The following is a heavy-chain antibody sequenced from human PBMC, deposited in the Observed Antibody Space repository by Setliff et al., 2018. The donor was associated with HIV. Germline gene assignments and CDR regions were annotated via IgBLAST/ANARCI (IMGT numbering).Heavy chain of an antibody. V-gene: IGHV3-11*04. Sequence: LSLSCVASGFTFSDHYMNWIRQAPGKGLEWVSYINNNGDTTYYADSVKGRFTISRDNAKNSLYLQMSNLRVEDTAMYYCARDSPQGWNRPRDMDVWGKGTTVTVSS. D-gene: IGHD1-1*01. CDR2: INNNGDTT. CDR3: ARDSPQGWNRPRDMDV. CDR1: GFTFSDHY. J-gene: IGHJ6*03.